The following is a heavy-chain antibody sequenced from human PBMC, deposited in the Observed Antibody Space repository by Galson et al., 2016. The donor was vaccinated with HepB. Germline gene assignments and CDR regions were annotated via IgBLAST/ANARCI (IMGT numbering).Heavy chain of an antibody. CDR2: ISGSGGST. CDR1: GFTFSSYP. Sequence: LRLSCAASGFTFSSYPMSWVRQAPGKGLEWVSGISGSGGSTYYADPVKGRFTISRDNSKNTLYLQMNSLRAEDTAVYYWVKDSSGRKVFTMVRELSSMDVWGQGTTVTVSS. CDR3: VKDSSGRKVFTMVRELSSMDV. V-gene: IGHV3-23*01. D-gene: IGHD3-10*01. J-gene: IGHJ6*02.